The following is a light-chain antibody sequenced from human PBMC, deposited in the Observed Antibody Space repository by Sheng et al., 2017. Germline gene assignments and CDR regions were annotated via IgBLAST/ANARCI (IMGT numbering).Light chain of an antibody. Sequence: SYELTQPPSVSVAPGQTATITCGADNIETRGVHWYQQKPGQAPVLVVFDDSDRPSGIPERFSGSNSADTATLTISRVEAGDEADYYCQVSDRGSGRRVFGGGTKVTVL. CDR2: DDS. V-gene: IGLV3-21*02. J-gene: IGLJ2*01. CDR3: QVSDRGSGRRV. CDR1: NIETRG.